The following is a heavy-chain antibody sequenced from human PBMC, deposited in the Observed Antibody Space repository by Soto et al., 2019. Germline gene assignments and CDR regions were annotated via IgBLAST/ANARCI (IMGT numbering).Heavy chain of an antibody. J-gene: IGHJ4*02. V-gene: IGHV3-23*01. CDR2: ISGSGGST. CDR3: AKDLDCGGDCYANTPFDY. CDR1: GFTFSSYA. D-gene: IGHD2-21*02. Sequence: GGSLRLSCAASGFTFSSYAMSWVRQAPGKGLEWVSAISGSGGSTYYADTVKGRFTISRDNSKNTLYLQMNRLRAEDTAVYYCAKDLDCGGDCYANTPFDYWGQGTLVTVSS.